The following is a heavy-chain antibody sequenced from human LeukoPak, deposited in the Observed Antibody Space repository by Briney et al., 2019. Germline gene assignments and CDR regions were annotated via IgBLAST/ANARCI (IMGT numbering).Heavy chain of an antibody. CDR3: ARAGTYYFDTSGYLVY. Sequence: ASVKVSCKASGYNCISYGISWVRQAPGQGLEWMGWIGVDNGNTKYAQKFQGRVTMTTETSTSTAYMELRSLRSDDTAVYYCARAGTYYFDTSGYLVYWGQGTLVTVSS. J-gene: IGHJ4*02. V-gene: IGHV1-18*01. CDR2: IGVDNGNT. CDR1: GYNCISYG. D-gene: IGHD3-22*01.